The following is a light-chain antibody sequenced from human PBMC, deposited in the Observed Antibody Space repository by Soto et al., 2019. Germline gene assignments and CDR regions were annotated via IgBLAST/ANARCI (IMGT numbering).Light chain of an antibody. CDR1: QSVTTR. CDR2: GAS. Sequence: EIVLTQSPGTLSLSPGERAPLSCRASQSVTTRLAWYQHKAGQPPRLLISGASVRASGVPVRISGSGSGTDFTLTISGLEPEEFAFYYCQQHDILPITFGQGTRLEIK. V-gene: IGKV3-20*01. CDR3: QQHDILPIT. J-gene: IGKJ5*01.